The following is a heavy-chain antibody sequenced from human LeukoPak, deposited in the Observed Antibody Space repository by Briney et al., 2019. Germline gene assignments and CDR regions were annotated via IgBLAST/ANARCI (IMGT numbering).Heavy chain of an antibody. CDR2: ISSSSSYI. Sequence: PGGSLRLSCAASGFTFSSYSMNWVRQAPGKGLEWVSSISSSSSYIHYADSVKGRFTISRDNAKNSLYLQMNSLRAEDTAVYYCARDRATMVAGTVWFDHWGQGTLVTVSS. V-gene: IGHV3-21*01. J-gene: IGHJ5*02. CDR3: ARDRATMVAGTVWFDH. D-gene: IGHD6-19*01. CDR1: GFTFSSYS.